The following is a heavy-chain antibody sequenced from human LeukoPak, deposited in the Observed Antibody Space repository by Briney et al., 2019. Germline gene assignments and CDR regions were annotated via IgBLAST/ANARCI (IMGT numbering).Heavy chain of an antibody. CDR2: ISSSSSYI. J-gene: IGHJ4*02. D-gene: IGHD6-19*01. CDR1: GFTFSSYS. CDR3: ARDERNSSGWYGFDY. V-gene: IGHV3-21*01. Sequence: GGSLRLSCAASGFTFSSYSMNWVRQAPGKGLEWVSSISSSSSYIYYADSVKGRLTISRDNAKNSLYLQMNSLRAEDTAVYYCARDERNSSGWYGFDYWGQGTLVTVSS.